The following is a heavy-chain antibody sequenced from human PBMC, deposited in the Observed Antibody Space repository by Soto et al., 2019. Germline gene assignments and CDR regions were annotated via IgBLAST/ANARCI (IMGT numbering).Heavy chain of an antibody. V-gene: IGHV3-23*01. D-gene: IGHD3-22*01. CDR1: GHNFNKYA. J-gene: IGHJ3*02. CDR2: ISSGGDNT. Sequence: EVQLLESGGGLRQPGGSLRLSCVASGHNFNKYAVSWVRQAPGKGLEWVSAISSGGDNTHYADSVKGRFTITRDNSKNMLYLEMNSLTVEDTAVYYCVRRAQYFDGTGFHAFDIWGQGTRVTVSS. CDR3: VRRAQYFDGTGFHAFDI.